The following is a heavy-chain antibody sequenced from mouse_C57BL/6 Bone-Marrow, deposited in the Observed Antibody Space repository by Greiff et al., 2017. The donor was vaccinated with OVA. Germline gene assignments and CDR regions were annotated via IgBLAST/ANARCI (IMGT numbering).Heavy chain of an antibody. CDR1: GYTFTDYY. J-gene: IGHJ2*01. D-gene: IGHD2-4*01. Sequence: QVQLQQSGAELVRPGASVKLSCKASGYTFTDYYINWVKQRPGQGLEWIARIYPGSGNTYYNEKFNGKATLTAEKSSSTAYMQLSSLTSEDSAVYFCARGGDYDALDYWGQGTTLTVSS. V-gene: IGHV1-76*01. CDR2: IYPGSGNT. CDR3: ARGGDYDALDY.